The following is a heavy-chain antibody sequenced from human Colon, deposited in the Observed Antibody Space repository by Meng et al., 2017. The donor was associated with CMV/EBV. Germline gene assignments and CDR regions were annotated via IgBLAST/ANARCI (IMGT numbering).Heavy chain of an antibody. V-gene: IGHV4-59*01. CDR2: VYYTGSS. Sequence: SETLSLTCNVSTVSGGSINTFYWSWIRQPPGKGLEWIGDVYYTGSSNYNPSLKSRVTMSVDTSKNQLSLKLTSLSAADTAFYYCATASGWAFVFWGQGTLVTVSS. J-gene: IGHJ4*02. CDR1: GGSINTFY. D-gene: IGHD6-19*01. CDR3: ATASGWAFVF.